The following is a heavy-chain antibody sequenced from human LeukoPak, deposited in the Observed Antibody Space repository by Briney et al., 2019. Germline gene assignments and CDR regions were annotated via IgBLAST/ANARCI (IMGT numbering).Heavy chain of an antibody. CDR3: ARRGSIASRGLDY. J-gene: IGHJ4*02. Sequence: GESLKISCKVFGYSFTTYWIAWVRQMPGKGLEWMGIIYPGDSDTRYSPPFQGQVTISADKSINTASLQWSSLKASDTAMYYCARRGSIASRGLDYWGQGTLVTVSS. D-gene: IGHD6-6*01. V-gene: IGHV5-51*01. CDR1: GYSFTTYW. CDR2: IYPGDSDT.